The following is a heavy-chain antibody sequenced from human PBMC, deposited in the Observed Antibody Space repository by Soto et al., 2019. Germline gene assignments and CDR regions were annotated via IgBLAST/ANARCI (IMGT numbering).Heavy chain of an antibody. CDR1: GCAISTSGVG. Sequence: QITLKESGPTLVKPSQTLTLTCTFSGCAISTSGVGVGWIRQPPGKALEWLTLIYGDGDDRYSPSLKSRLTITKATSKNQVVLTMTSMDPVDTDTYYFALRPAGDSFDYCGQGTLVTVSS. CDR3: ALRPAGDSFDY. V-gene: IGHV2-5*02. D-gene: IGHD7-27*01. CDR2: IYGDGDD. J-gene: IGHJ4*02.